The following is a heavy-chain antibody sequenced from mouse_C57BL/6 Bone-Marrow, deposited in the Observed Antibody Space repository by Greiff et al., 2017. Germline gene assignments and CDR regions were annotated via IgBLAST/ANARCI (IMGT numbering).Heavy chain of an antibody. Sequence: EVQLVESGGGLVQPGGSLKLSCAASGFTFSDYYMYWVRQTPEKRLEWVAYISNGGGSTYSPDTVKGRFTISRDNAKNTLYLQMSRLKSEDTAMYYCARPDYYGSSGAMDYWGQGTSVTVSS. CDR3: ARPDYYGSSGAMDY. J-gene: IGHJ4*01. V-gene: IGHV5-12*01. D-gene: IGHD1-1*01. CDR2: ISNGGGST. CDR1: GFTFSDYY.